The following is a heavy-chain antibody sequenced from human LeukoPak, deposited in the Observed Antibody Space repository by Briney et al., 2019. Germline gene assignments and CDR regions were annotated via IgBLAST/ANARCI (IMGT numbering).Heavy chain of an antibody. CDR3: ARANGGYDRRDLGY. CDR1: GYTFTGYY. V-gene: IGHV1-2*04. CDR2: INPNSGGT. D-gene: IGHD5-12*01. Sequence: ASVTVSCKASGYTFTGYYMYWVRQAPGQGLEWMGWINPNSGGTNYAQKFQGWVTMTRDTSISTAYMELSRLRSDDTAVYYCARANGGYDRRDLGYWGQGTLVTVSS. J-gene: IGHJ4*02.